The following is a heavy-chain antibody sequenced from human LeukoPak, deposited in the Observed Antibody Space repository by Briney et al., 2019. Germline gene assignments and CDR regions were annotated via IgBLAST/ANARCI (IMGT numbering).Heavy chain of an antibody. V-gene: IGHV3-15*01. CDR3: SKTSGRWD. D-gene: IGHD1-26*01. CDR2: IKSKTDGGTT. CDR1: GFTFSNAW. J-gene: IGHJ1*01. Sequence: GGSLRLSCAASGFTFSNAWMTWVRQAPGKGLEWVGRIKSKTDGGTTDYAAPVKGRFTISRDDSKNTVYLQMNSLKNEDTAVFYCSKTSGRWDWGQGTLVTVSS.